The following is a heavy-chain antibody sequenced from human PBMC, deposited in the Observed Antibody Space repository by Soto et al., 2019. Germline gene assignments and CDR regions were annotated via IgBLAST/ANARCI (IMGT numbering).Heavy chain of an antibody. V-gene: IGHV1-69*06. CDR3: ARSPDYGDYVPYYYYGMDV. CDR1: GGSFSSYA. J-gene: IGHJ6*02. CDR2: IIPIFGTA. Sequence: SVKVACKAFGGSFSSYASGWGRQAPGQGLEWMGGIIPIFGTANYAQKFQGRVTITADKSTSTAYMELSSLRSEDTAVYYCARSPDYGDYVPYYYYGMDVWGQRTTVTVSS. D-gene: IGHD4-17*01.